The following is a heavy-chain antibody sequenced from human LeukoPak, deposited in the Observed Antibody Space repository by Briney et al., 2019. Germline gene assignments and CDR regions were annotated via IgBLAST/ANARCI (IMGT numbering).Heavy chain of an antibody. CDR1: GLTFSSYG. Sequence: GGSLRLSCAASGLTFSSYGMSGVRQAPGKGREWVSAISGSGGSTYYADSAKGRFTSSRDNSKNTLYLQMNSLRAEDTPVYYCAKGGYDYALSASHLDYWGQGTLVTVSS. J-gene: IGHJ4*02. V-gene: IGHV3-23*01. D-gene: IGHD3-16*01. CDR3: AKGGYDYALSASHLDY. CDR2: ISGSGGST.